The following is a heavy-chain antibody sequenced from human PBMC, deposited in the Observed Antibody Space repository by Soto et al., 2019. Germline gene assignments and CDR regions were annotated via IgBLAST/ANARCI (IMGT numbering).Heavy chain of an antibody. V-gene: IGHV3-23*01. CDR2: VLGGGGST. CDR3: ARKGPPRDAFDI. CDR1: GFTISSYA. Sequence: EVQLLESGGGLVQPGGSLRLSCAASGFTISSYAMSWVRQTPGKGLEWVSGVLGGGGSTFYADSVKGRFTISRDNSKNTLYVQMNSLRAEDTAIYYCARKGPPRDAFDIWGQGTMVTVSS. J-gene: IGHJ3*02.